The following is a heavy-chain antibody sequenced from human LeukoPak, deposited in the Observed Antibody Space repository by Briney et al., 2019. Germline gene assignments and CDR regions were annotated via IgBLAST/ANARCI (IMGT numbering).Heavy chain of an antibody. CDR2: IYTSGST. CDR3: ARAPGIAVAGKVYDY. CDR1: GGSISSGSYY. Sequence: PSETLSLTCTVSGGSISSGSYYWSWIRQPAGKGLEWIGRIYTSGSTNYNPSLKSRVTISVDTSKNQFSLKLSSVTAADTAVYYCARAPGIAVAGKVYDYWGQGTLVTASS. J-gene: IGHJ4*02. D-gene: IGHD6-19*01. V-gene: IGHV4-61*02.